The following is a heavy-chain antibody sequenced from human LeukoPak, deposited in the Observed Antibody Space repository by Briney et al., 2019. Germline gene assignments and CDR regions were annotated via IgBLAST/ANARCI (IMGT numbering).Heavy chain of an antibody. CDR2: IYHSGST. D-gene: IGHD3-22*01. V-gene: IGHV4-30-2*01. CDR3: ASTYYYDSSGYYYLDY. CDR1: GGSISSGGYS. Sequence: PSETLSLTCAVSGGSISSGGYSWSWIRQPPGKGLGWIGYIYHSGSTYYNPSLKSRVTISVDRSKNQFSLKLSSVTAADTAVYYCASTYYYDSSGYYYLDYWGQGTLVTVSS. J-gene: IGHJ4*02.